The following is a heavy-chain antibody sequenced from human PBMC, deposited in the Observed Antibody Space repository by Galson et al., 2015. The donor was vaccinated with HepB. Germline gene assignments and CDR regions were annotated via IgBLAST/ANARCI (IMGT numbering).Heavy chain of an antibody. J-gene: IGHJ5*01. Sequence: SLRLSCAASGFNFNTYGMHWVRQAPGKGLEWVAVIRYDGSSKYYEDSLKGRLTISRDNSKNTLYLQMNSLRVEDTAVYYCARDREGLVDSWGQGTLVIVSS. CDR2: IRYDGSSK. CDR3: ARDREGLVDS. CDR1: GFNFNTYG. V-gene: IGHV3-33*01.